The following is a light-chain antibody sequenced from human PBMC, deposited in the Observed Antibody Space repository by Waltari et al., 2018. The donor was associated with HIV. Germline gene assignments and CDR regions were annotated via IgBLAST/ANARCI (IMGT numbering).Light chain of an antibody. CDR1: SSYMGLNI. CDR3: AAWDDSLSGGV. V-gene: IGLV1-47*01. J-gene: IGLJ2*01. Sequence: QSVRPQPPATSGTPGPSVTITCSRSSSYMGLNIVHRSQQVPGTPPKLLIPRTSHRPSGAPARFSGSKSGTSASLAIIGLRAEDEADYYCAAWDDSLSGGVFGGGTKLTVL. CDR2: RTS.